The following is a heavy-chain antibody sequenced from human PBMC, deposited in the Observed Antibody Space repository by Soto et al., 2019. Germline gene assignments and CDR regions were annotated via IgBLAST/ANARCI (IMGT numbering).Heavy chain of an antibody. V-gene: IGHV3-30*04. CDR3: ASEEFMVRGGSHGMGV. J-gene: IGHJ6*02. CDR1: GFTFSSYA. CDR2: LSYDGRTK. D-gene: IGHD3-10*01. Sequence: PGGSLRLSCAASGFTFSSYAMHWVRQAPGKGLGWVTILSYDGRTKYSADSVKGRFTISRAKSKNTLYLQLNSLRAEDTPVYFYASEEFMVRGGSHGMGVRGQGSTGTV.